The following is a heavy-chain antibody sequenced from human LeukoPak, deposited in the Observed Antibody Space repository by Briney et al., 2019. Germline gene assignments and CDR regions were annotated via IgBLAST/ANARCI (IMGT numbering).Heavy chain of an antibody. D-gene: IGHD2-2*01. CDR2: TNPNSGDT. CDR3: ARANFLYCSSTTCLFDY. V-gene: IGHV1-2*02. Sequence: ASVKVSCKASGYTFTDYYLHWVRQAPGQGFEWMGWTNPNSGDTNYAQKFQGRVTMTRDTSISTAHMEMSRLRSDDTAVYYCARANFLYCSSTTCLFDYWGQGTLVTASS. J-gene: IGHJ4*02. CDR1: GYTFTDYY.